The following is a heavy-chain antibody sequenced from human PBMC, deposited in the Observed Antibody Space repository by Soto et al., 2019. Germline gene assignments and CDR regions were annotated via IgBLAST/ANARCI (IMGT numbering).Heavy chain of an antibody. V-gene: IGHV3-21*01. D-gene: IGHD2-2*01. CDR3: PAAGEYCSSTSCPP. J-gene: IGHJ3*01. CDR2: ISSSSSYI. CDR1: GYTFSSYS. Sequence: HGGSLRLSCAASGYTFSSYSMNWVRQTPGKGLEWVSSISSSSSYIYYADSVKGRFTISRDNAKTSLYLQMNSLRAEDTAVYYCPAAGEYCSSTSCPPWGQGTMVTVS.